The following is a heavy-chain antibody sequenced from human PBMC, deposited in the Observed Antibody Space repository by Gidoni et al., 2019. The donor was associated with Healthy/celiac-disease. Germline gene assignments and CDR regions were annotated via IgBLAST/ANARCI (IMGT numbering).Heavy chain of an antibody. J-gene: IGHJ6*02. CDR3: ARVAGGYCSGGSCYWGPDYYYYGMDV. Sequence: QVQLVQSGAAVKKPGSSVKVSCKASGGTFSSYAISWVRHAPGQGLEWMGGIIPIFGTANYAQKFQGTVTITEDESTSTAYMELSSLRSEETAVYYCARVAGGYCSGGSCYWGPDYYYYGMDVWGQGTTVTVSS. CDR2: IIPIFGTA. V-gene: IGHV1-69*01. CDR1: GGTFSSYA. D-gene: IGHD2-15*01.